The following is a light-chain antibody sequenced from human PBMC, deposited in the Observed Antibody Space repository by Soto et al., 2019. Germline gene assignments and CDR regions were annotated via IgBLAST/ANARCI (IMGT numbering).Light chain of an antibody. J-gene: IGKJ3*01. CDR1: QAIRNN. V-gene: IGKV1-27*01. CDR3: QKCDAAPFT. Sequence: DFQMTQSPSSLSASVGDRVTITCRASQAIRNNLAWYQQKPGKLPQLLIYSASTLQSGVPSRFSGSGSGTDFTLTISSLQPEDVGTYYCQKCDAAPFTFGPGTTVDIK. CDR2: SAS.